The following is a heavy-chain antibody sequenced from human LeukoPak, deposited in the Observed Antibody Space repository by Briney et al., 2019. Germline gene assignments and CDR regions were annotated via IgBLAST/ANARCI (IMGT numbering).Heavy chain of an antibody. J-gene: IGHJ4*02. CDR1: GFTFDDYA. CDR3: AKSNSVSYSGSS. V-gene: IGHV3-43*02. Sequence: PGRSLRLSCAASGFTFDDYAMHWVRQPPGKGLEWVSLINGDGDRTFYADSVKGRFTISRDNRKNSLYLQMNSLRAEDAALYYCAKSNSVSYSGSSWGQGTLVTVSS. D-gene: IGHD1-26*01. CDR2: INGDGDRT.